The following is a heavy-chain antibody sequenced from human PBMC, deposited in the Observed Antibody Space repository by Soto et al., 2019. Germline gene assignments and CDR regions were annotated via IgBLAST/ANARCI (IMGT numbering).Heavy chain of an antibody. CDR1: GGSISSGGYS. CDR3: ASYYGDGLNWFDP. V-gene: IGHV4-30-2*01. J-gene: IGHJ5*02. Sequence: QLQLQESGSGLVKPSQTLSLTCAVSGGSISSGGYSWSWIRQPPGKGLEWIGYIYHSGSTYYNPSLKSRVTISVDRSKNQFSLKLSSVTAADTAVYSCASYYGDGLNWFDPWGQGTLVTVSS. CDR2: IYHSGST. D-gene: IGHD4-17*01.